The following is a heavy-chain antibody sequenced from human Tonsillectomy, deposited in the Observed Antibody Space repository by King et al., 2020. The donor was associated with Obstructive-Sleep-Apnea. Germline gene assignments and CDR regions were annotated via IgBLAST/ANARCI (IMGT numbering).Heavy chain of an antibody. Sequence: VQLVESGGGLVQPGGSLRLSCAASGFTFSSYAMSWVRQAPGKGLEWVSAISGSVGSTYYAVSVKGRFTIPRDNSKNTLYLQMNSLRAEDTAVYYCAKAPSPLEYYFDYWGQGTLVTVSS. D-gene: IGHD3-3*02. CDR2: ISGSVGST. V-gene: IGHV3-23*04. CDR1: GFTFSSYA. J-gene: IGHJ4*02. CDR3: AKAPSPLEYYFDY.